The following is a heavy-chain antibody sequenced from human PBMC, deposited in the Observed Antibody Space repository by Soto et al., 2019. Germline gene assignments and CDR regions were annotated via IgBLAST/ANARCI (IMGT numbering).Heavy chain of an antibody. CDR3: ARLRGYCSGGSCYIDY. J-gene: IGHJ4*02. V-gene: IGHV3-48*01. CDR2: ISSSSSTI. Sequence: PGGSLRLSCAASGFTFSSYSMNWVRQAPGKGLEWVSYISSSSSTIYYADSVKGRFTISRDNAKNSLYLQMNSLRAEDTAVFYCARLRGYCSGGSCYIDYWGQGTLVTVSS. CDR1: GFTFSSYS. D-gene: IGHD2-15*01.